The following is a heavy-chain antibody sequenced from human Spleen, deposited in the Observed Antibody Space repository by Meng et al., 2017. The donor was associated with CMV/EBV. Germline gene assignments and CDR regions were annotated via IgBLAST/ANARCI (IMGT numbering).Heavy chain of an antibody. CDR1: GGSLSGYY. CDR2: INHSGST. Sequence: CSVYGGSLSGYYWSWIRQPPGKGLEWIGEINHSGSTNYNPSLKSRVTISVDTSKNQFSLKLSSVTAADTAVYYCARIAVVKTYYFDYWGQGTLVTVSS. D-gene: IGHD3-22*01. V-gene: IGHV4-34*01. J-gene: IGHJ4*02. CDR3: ARIAVVKTYYFDY.